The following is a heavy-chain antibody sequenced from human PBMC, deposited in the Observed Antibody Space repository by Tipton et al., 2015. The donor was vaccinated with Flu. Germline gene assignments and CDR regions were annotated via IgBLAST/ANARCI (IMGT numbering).Heavy chain of an antibody. V-gene: IGHV4-34*01. Sequence: LRLSCAVYGGSFSGYYWSWIRQPPGKGLEWIGEINHSGSTNYNPSLKSRVTISVDTSKNQFSLKLSSVTAADTAVYYCASLRGYYGSGSYGTYYYMDVWGKGTTVTVSS. CDR2: INHSGST. J-gene: IGHJ6*03. D-gene: IGHD3-10*01. CDR1: GGSFSGYY. CDR3: ASLRGYYGSGSYGTYYYMDV.